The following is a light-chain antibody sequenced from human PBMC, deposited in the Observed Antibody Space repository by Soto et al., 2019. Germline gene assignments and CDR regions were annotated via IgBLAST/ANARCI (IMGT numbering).Light chain of an antibody. Sequence: DIQMTQSPSTLSAFVGDRVTITCRTSESIRTWLAWYQQKPGKAPRLLIYKVYNLESGVPSRFSGSGSGTEFSLTVSSLQPDDFAPYYCQQYNASPWTFGQGTKVEIK. CDR2: KVY. CDR1: ESIRTW. CDR3: QQYNASPWT. J-gene: IGKJ1*01. V-gene: IGKV1-5*03.